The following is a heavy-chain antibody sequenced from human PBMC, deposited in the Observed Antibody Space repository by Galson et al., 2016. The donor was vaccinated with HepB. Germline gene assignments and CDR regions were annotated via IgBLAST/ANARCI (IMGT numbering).Heavy chain of an antibody. CDR3: ARAWQWLRAAPHAVDF. Sequence: SVKVSCKASGGTFESFAFTWVRQAPGQGLEWMGSIIPVLHKTTFAQNFQGRITMTADESTSTVYMELSRLSSDDTAVYFCARAWQWLRAAPHAVDFWGQGTRVTVSS. CDR1: GGTFESFA. V-gene: IGHV1-69*11. J-gene: IGHJ3*01. D-gene: IGHD5-12*01. CDR2: IIPVLHKT.